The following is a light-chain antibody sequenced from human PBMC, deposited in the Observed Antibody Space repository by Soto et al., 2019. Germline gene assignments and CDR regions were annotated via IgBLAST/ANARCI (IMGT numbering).Light chain of an antibody. CDR2: LGS. J-gene: IGKJ4*01. CDR3: MQALQTPPEPT. V-gene: IGKV2-28*01. CDR1: QSLLHSNGYNY. Sequence: DIVMTQSPLSLPVTPGEPASISCRSSQSLLHSNGYNYLDWYLQKPGQSPQLLIYLGSNRASGVPDRFSGSGSGTDFTLKISRMADEDVGVSYCMQALQTPPEPTFGGGTKVEIK.